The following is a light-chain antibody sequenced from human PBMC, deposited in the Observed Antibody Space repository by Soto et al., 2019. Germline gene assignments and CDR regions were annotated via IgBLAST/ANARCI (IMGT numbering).Light chain of an antibody. J-gene: IGKJ2*01. Sequence: DIQMTQSPSSLSASVGDRVTITCRASQSISDWLAWFQQKPGKAPKLLIEKASSLEIGVPRRFSGGGSGTEFTLTISSLQPDDFATYYCQQYASSSVTFGQGTNLEI. V-gene: IGKV1-5*03. CDR2: KAS. CDR1: QSISDW. CDR3: QQYASSSVT.